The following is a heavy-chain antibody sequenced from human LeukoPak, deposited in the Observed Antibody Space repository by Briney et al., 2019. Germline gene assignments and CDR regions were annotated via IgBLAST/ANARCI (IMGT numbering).Heavy chain of an antibody. CDR3: ARRNDYGGNSYNWFDP. CDR2: IYPGDSDT. D-gene: IGHD4-23*01. CDR1: GYRFINYW. V-gene: IGHV5-51*01. Sequence: GESLKISCKGSGYRFINYWIVWVRQMPGKGLEWMGSIYPGDSDTRYSPSFQGQVTISVDKSISTAYLQWSSLKASDTAMYYCARRNDYGGNSYNWFDPWGQGTLVTVSS. J-gene: IGHJ5*02.